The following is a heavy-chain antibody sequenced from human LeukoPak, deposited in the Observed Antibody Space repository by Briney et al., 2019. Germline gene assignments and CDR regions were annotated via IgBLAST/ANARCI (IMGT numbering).Heavy chain of an antibody. CDR2: IYSSGST. J-gene: IGHJ4*02. CDR1: GGSVSGYY. D-gene: IGHD1-1*01. CDR3: ASNWSDFDY. V-gene: IGHV4-4*07. Sequence: SETLSLTCTVSGGSVSGYYWSWIRQSAGKGLEWIGRIYSSGSTNYNPSLRSRVSMSVDTSKNQFSLKLSSVTAADTAVYYCASNWSDFDYWGQGILVTVSS.